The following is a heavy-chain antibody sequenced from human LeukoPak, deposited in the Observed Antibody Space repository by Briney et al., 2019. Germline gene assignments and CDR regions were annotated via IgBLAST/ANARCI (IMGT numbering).Heavy chain of an antibody. J-gene: IGHJ4*02. D-gene: IGHD3-22*01. CDR1: GGSISSYY. CDR3: ARGYYDSSGYPHLDY. V-gene: IGHV4-59*01. CDR2: IYYSGST. Sequence: SETLSLTCTVSGGSISSYYWSWIRQPPGKGLEWIGYIYYSGSTNYNPSPKSRVTISVDTSKNQFSLKLSSVTAADTAVYYCARGYYDSSGYPHLDYWGQGTLVTVSS.